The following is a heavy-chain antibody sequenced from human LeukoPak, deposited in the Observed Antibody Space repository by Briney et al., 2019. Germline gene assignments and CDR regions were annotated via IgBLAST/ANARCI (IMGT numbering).Heavy chain of an antibody. D-gene: IGHD3-16*02. CDR1: GFTFSSYA. CDR2: ISGSGGST. V-gene: IGHV3-23*01. J-gene: IGHJ4*02. Sequence: GGSLRLSCAASGFTFSSYAMSWVRQAPGKGLEWVSAISGSGGSTYYADSVKGRFTISRDNSKNTLYLQMNSLRAKDTAVYYCAKGASMGYDYVWGSYRYIDYWGQGTLVTVSS. CDR3: AKGASMGYDYVWGSYRYIDY.